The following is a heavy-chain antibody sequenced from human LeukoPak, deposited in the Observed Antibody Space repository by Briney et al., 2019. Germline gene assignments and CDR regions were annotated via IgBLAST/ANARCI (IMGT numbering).Heavy chain of an antibody. V-gene: IGHV4-39*07. Sequence: SETLSLTCSVSGASISSGSNYWGWIRQPPGKTLEWIGSIYSSGSTYYNPSLKSRVTISVDTSKNQFSLKLSSVTAADTAVYYCARDERKMATRNYYYYMDVWGKGTRVTVSS. CDR3: ARDERKMATRNYYYYMDV. D-gene: IGHD5-24*01. CDR2: IYSSGST. CDR1: GASISSGSNY. J-gene: IGHJ6*03.